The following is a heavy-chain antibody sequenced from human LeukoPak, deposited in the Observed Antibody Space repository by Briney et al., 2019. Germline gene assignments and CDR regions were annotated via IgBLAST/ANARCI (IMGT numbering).Heavy chain of an antibody. Sequence: GGSLRLSCAASGFTFSDYYMSWIRQAPGKGLEWVSYISSSGSTIYYADSVKGRFTISRDNAKNSLYLQMNSLRAEDTAVYYCAREPGTDCSGGSCSETFDYWGQGTLVTVSS. V-gene: IGHV3-11*04. D-gene: IGHD2-15*01. CDR3: AREPGTDCSGGSCSETFDY. J-gene: IGHJ4*02. CDR1: GFTFSDYY. CDR2: ISSSGSTI.